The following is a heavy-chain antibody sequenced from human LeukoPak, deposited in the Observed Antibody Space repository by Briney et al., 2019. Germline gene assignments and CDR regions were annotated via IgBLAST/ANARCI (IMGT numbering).Heavy chain of an antibody. CDR2: IIPIFGTA. CDR1: GGTFSSYA. CDR3: ARGEWYSDRSYYYGMDV. V-gene: IGHV1-69*13. Sequence: ASVKVSCKASGGTFSSYAISWVRQAPGQGLEWMGGIIPIFGTANYAQKFQGRVTITADESTSTAYMELSSLRFEDTAMYYCARGEWYSDRSYYYGMDVWGQGTTVIVSS. D-gene: IGHD3-3*01. J-gene: IGHJ6*02.